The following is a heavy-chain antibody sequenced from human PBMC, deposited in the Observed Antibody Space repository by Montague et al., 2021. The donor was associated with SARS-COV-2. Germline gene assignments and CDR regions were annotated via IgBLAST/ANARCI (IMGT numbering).Heavy chain of an antibody. CDR2: VYSSGST. J-gene: IGHJ4*02. CDR3: ARVRYSDGWTFDY. V-gene: IGHV4-59*13. Sequence: ETLSLTCTVSSGSISNYYWSWIRPPPGKGLEWIGYVYSSGSTNYNPSLEGRVTMSVDTSKNQFSLKLISVTAADTAVYYCARVRYSDGWTFDYWGQGTLVTVSS. D-gene: IGHD6-19*01. CDR1: SGSISNYY.